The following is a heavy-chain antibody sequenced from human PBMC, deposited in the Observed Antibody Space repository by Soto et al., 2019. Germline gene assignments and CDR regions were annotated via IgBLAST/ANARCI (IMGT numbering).Heavy chain of an antibody. CDR2: IYYSGST. CDR1: GGSISSSSYY. V-gene: IGHV4-39*01. D-gene: IGHD1-1*01. J-gene: IGHJ4*02. Sequence: SETLSLTCTVSGGSISSSSYYWGWIRQPPGKGLEWIGSIYYSGSTYYNPSLKSRVTISVDTSKNQFSLKLSSVTAADTAVYYCARLPYLGWKLDYWGQGTLVTVSS. CDR3: ARLPYLGWKLDY.